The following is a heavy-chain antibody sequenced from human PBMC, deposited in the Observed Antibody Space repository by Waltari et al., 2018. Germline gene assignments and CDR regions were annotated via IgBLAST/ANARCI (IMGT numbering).Heavy chain of an antibody. V-gene: IGHV4-34*01. CDR1: GGSFSGYY. D-gene: IGHD5-12*01. CDR3: ARVSGYSGYDYMRGTRGYFQH. Sequence: QVQLQQWGAGLLKPSETLSLTCAVYGGSFSGYYWSWIRQPPGQGLEWIGEINHSGSTNYNPSLKSRVTISVDTSKNQFSLKLSSVTAADTAVYYCARVSGYSGYDYMRGTRGYFQHWGQGTLVTVSS. J-gene: IGHJ1*01. CDR2: INHSGST.